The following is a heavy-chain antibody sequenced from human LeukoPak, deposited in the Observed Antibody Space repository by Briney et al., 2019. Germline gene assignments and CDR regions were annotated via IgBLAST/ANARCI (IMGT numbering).Heavy chain of an antibody. Sequence: SETLSLTCAVYGGSFSGYYWSWIRQPPGKGLEWIGGINHSGSTNYNPSLKSRVTISVDTSKNQFSLKLSSVTAADTAVYYCARTAPWYSSSWYNWFDPWGQGTLVTVSS. CDR3: ARTAPWYSSSWYNWFDP. D-gene: IGHD6-13*01. V-gene: IGHV4-34*01. CDR1: GGSFSGYY. J-gene: IGHJ5*02. CDR2: INHSGST.